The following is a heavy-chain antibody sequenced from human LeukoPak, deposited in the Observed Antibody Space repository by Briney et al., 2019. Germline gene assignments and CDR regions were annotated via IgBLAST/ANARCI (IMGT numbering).Heavy chain of an antibody. D-gene: IGHD2/OR15-2a*01. CDR2: INSDGSSI. V-gene: IGHV3-74*01. CDR1: GFIFSSYW. J-gene: IGHJ3*02. Sequence: PGGSLRLSCAASGFIFSSYWLHWVRQAPGKGLVCVSRINSDGSSINYADSVKGRFTISRDNAKSTLYLQMNSLRAEDTAVYYCGIVLIRAAKINGFDMWGQGTMVTVSS. CDR3: GIVLIRAAKINGFDM.